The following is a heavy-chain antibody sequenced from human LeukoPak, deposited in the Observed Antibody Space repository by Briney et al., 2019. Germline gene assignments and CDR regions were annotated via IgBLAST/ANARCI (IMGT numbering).Heavy chain of an antibody. D-gene: IGHD3-10*01. CDR3: ARGVREKNRGFLLYYYYYYMDV. CDR2: INPNSGGT. Sequence: ASVKVSCKASGYTFTGYYMHWVRQAPGQGLEWMGWINPNSGGTNYAQKFQGRVTMTRDTSISTAYMELSRLRSEDTAVYYCARGVREKNRGFLLYYYYYYMDVWGKGTTVAISS. CDR1: GYTFTGYY. V-gene: IGHV1-2*02. J-gene: IGHJ6*03.